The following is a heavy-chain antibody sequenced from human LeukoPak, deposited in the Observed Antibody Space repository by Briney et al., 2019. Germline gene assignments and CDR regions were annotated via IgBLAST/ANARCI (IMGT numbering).Heavy chain of an antibody. D-gene: IGHD1-26*01. Sequence: AETLSLTCTVSGGSISNYYWSWIRQPPGKGLEWVGYIYYSGSTNCNPSLESRVTISVDTSKNQFSLKLDSVTAADTAVYYCARGRSGSYHSPFDYWGQGTLVTVSS. CDR2: IYYSGST. J-gene: IGHJ4*02. V-gene: IGHV4-59*13. CDR3: ARGRSGSYHSPFDY. CDR1: GGSISNYY.